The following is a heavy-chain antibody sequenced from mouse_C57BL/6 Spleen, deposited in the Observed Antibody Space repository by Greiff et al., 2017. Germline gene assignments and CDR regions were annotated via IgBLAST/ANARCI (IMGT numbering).Heavy chain of an antibody. D-gene: IGHD2-3*01. V-gene: IGHV5-9*01. CDR2: ISGGGGNT. J-gene: IGHJ2*01. CDR1: GFTFSSYT. Sequence: VQLKESGGGLVKPGGSLKLSCAASGFTFSSYTMSWVRQTPEKRLEWVATISGGGGNTYYPDIVKGRFTISRDNAKNTLYLQMSSLRSEDTALYYCARQYDGYLYWGQGTTLTVSS. CDR3: ARQYDGYLY.